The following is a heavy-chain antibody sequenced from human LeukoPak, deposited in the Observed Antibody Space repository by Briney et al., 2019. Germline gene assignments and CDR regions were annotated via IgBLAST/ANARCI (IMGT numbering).Heavy chain of an antibody. V-gene: IGHV3-30-3*01. CDR3: ASGRLVGAPDY. CDR2: ISYGVANK. Sequence: GGSLRLSCAASGFTFSSYAMHWVRQAPGKGLEWVAVISYGVANKYYADSVKGRFTISRDNSNNTLYLQMNTLRPEDTAVYYCASGRLVGAPDYWGQGTLVTVSS. D-gene: IGHD1-26*01. J-gene: IGHJ4*02. CDR1: GFTFSSYA.